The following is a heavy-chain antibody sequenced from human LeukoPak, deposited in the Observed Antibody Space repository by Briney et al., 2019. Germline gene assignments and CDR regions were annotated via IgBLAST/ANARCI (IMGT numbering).Heavy chain of an antibody. Sequence: GGSLRLSCAASGFTFSSYGMHWVRQAPGKGLEWVTFIRHDGRNKYYADSLKGRFTISRDNSKNTLYLQMNSLRAEDTAVYYCARVPSRSYYYYMDVWGKGTTVTVSS. J-gene: IGHJ6*03. CDR3: ARVPSRSYYYYMDV. CDR2: IRHDGRNK. CDR1: GFTFSSYG. V-gene: IGHV3-30*02.